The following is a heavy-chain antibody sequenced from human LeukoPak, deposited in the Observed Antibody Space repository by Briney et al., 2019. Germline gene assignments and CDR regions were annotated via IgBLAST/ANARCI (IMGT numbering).Heavy chain of an antibody. D-gene: IGHD6-19*01. CDR3: ASSTPLGEQWLVASGY. V-gene: IGHV3-48*01. CDR1: GFTFSSYS. CDR2: ISSSSSTI. J-gene: IGHJ4*02. Sequence: GGSLRLSCTAAGFTFSSYSMNWVRQAPGKGLEWVSYISSSSSTIYYADSVKGRFTISRDNAKNSLYLQMNSLRAEDTAVYYCASSTPLGEQWLVASGYWGQGTLVTVSS.